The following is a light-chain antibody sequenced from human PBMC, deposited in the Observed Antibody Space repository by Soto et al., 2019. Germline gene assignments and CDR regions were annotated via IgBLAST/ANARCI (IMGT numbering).Light chain of an antibody. CDR2: GAS. CDR3: QQYANSHGT. CDR1: QSVSTNY. J-gene: IGKJ1*01. Sequence: ENVMTKSPGTLSLSPGERATLSCRASQSVSTNYVAWYKQKPGQAPRLLIYGASSRASGIPDRFRGSGSGTDFTLTISRLEPEDFAVYYCQQYANSHGTFGQGTKVDIK. V-gene: IGKV3-20*01.